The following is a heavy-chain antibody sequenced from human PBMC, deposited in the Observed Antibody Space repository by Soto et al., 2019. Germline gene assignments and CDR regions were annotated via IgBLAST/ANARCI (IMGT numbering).Heavy chain of an antibody. CDR1: GYIFTDYY. CDR3: ARGQDYYYYGMDV. Sequence: ASVKVSCKASGYIFTDYYMHWVRQAPGQGLGWMGRINPNSGNTNYAQKFQGRVTMTRNTSISTAYMELSSLRSEDTAVYYCARGQDYYYYGMDVWGQGTTVTVSS. J-gene: IGHJ6*01. CDR2: INPNSGNT. V-gene: IGHV1-2*06.